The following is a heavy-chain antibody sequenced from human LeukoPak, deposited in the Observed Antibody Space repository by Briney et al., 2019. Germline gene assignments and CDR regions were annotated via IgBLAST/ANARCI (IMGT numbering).Heavy chain of an antibody. D-gene: IGHD3-9*01. V-gene: IGHV4-59*01. J-gene: IGHJ4*02. CDR2: IYYSGST. CDR1: GGSISSYY. CDR3: ARVHYDILTGIRGDYFDY. Sequence: PSETLSLTCTVSGGSISSYYWSWIRQPPGKGLEWIGYIYYSGSTNYNPSLKSRVTISVHTSKNQFSLKLSSVTAADTAVYYCARVHYDILTGIRGDYFDYWGQGTLVTVPS.